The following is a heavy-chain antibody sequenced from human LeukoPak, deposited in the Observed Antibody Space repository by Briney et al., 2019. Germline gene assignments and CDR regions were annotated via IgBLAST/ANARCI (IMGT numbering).Heavy chain of an antibody. CDR3: ARVGGGTPNWFDP. CDR2: IYSGGST. D-gene: IGHD3-10*01. Sequence: GGSVRLSCAASGFTVSSTYMAWVRLDPGKGLEWVSLIYSGGSTLYADSVKGRFTISRDESKNTLYLQMNSLRVDDTAVYHCARVGGGTPNWFDPWGQGTLVTVSS. J-gene: IGHJ5*02. V-gene: IGHV3-53*01. CDR1: GFTVSSTY.